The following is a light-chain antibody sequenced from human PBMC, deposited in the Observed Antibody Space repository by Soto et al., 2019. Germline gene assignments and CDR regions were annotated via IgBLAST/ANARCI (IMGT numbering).Light chain of an antibody. Sequence: QSALTQPASVSGSPGQSITISCTGTSRDIGHYDYVSWYQQHPGKAPKLMNYHVTYRPLGVSNQYSGSKAGNSASLTISGLQADDEADYYCCSLTTSHTYVFGSGTKLTVL. V-gene: IGLV2-14*03. CDR2: HVT. J-gene: IGLJ1*01. CDR1: SRDIGHYDY. CDR3: CSLTTSHTYV.